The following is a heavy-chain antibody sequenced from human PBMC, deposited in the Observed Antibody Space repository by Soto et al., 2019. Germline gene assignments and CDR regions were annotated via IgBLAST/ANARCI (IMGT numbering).Heavy chain of an antibody. J-gene: IGHJ4*02. CDR3: AKEGDTSHSRTCYKYFDF. Sequence: GGSLRLSCAGSGSTFRSYAMSWVRQAPGKGLEWVSSISASGYTYYADAGKGRCTISRDDSKNTLSLQINSLRAEDTAVYYCAKEGDTSHSRTCYKYFDFWGRGTLVSVSS. CDR2: ISASGYT. V-gene: IGHV3-23*01. D-gene: IGHD2-2*02. CDR1: GSTFRSYA.